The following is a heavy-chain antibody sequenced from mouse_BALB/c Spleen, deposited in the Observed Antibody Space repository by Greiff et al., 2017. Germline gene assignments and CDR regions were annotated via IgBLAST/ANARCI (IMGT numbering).Heavy chain of an antibody. V-gene: IGHV3-6*02. CDR3: AWTTATDYYAMDY. Sequence: EVHLVESGPGLVKPSQSLSLTCSVTGYSITSGYYWNWIRQFPGNKLEWMGYISYDGSNNYNPSLKNRISITRDTSKNQFFLKLNSVTTEDTATYYCAWTTATDYYAMDYWGQGTSVTVSS. J-gene: IGHJ4*01. D-gene: IGHD1-2*01. CDR1: GYSITSGYY. CDR2: ISYDGSN.